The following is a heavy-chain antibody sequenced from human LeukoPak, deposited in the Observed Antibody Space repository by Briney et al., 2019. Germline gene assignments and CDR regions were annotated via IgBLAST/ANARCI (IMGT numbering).Heavy chain of an antibody. CDR1: GYTFTSYG. V-gene: IGHV1-18*04. Sequence: ASVKVSCKASGYTFTSYGISWVRQAPGQGLEWMGWISAYNGNTNYAQKLQGRVTMTTDTPTSTAYMELRSLRSDDTAVYYCARDEGYDILTGYYSFDYWGQGTLVTVSS. CDR3: ARDEGYDILTGYYSFDY. CDR2: ISAYNGNT. D-gene: IGHD3-9*01. J-gene: IGHJ4*02.